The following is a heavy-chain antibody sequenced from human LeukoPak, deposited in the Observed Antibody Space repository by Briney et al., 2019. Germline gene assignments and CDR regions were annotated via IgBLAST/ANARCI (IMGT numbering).Heavy chain of an antibody. D-gene: IGHD3-10*01. CDR3: ARSFMVRGVIMPFDH. Sequence: GESLKISCKGSGYSFTSYWIGWVRQMPGKGLEWMGIIYPGDSDTRYSPSFQGQVTISADKSISTAYLQWSSLKASDTAMYYCARSFMVRGVIMPFDHWGQGTLVTVSS. V-gene: IGHV5-51*01. CDR2: IYPGDSDT. CDR1: GYSFTSYW. J-gene: IGHJ4*02.